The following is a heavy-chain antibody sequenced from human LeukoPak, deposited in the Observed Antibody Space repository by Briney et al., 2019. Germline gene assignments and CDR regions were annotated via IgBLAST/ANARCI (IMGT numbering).Heavy chain of an antibody. CDR2: IYYSGSS. Sequence: PSETLSLTCTVSGGSISSSSYYWGWIRQPPGKGLEWIGSIYYSGSSYYNPSLKSRVSISVDTSKNQLSLKLSSVTAADTAVYYCARHLGLVRPVDYWGQGTLVTVSS. V-gene: IGHV4-39*01. CDR1: GGSISSSSYY. D-gene: IGHD7-27*01. CDR3: ARHLGLVRPVDY. J-gene: IGHJ4*02.